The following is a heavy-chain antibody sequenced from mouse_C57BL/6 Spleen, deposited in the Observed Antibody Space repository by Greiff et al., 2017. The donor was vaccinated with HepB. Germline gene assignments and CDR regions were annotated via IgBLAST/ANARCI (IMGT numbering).Heavy chain of an antibody. J-gene: IGHJ1*03. CDR1: GYTFTSYW. V-gene: IGHV1-52*01. D-gene: IGHD1-1*01. CDR3: ASRYYYGSSGYFDV. CDR2: IDPSDSET. Sequence: VQLQQPGAELVRPGSSVKLSCKASGYTFTSYWMHWVKQRPIQGLEWIGNIDPSDSETHYNQKFKDKATLTVDKSSSTAYMQLSSLTSEDSAVYYCASRYYYGSSGYFDVWGTGTTVTVSS.